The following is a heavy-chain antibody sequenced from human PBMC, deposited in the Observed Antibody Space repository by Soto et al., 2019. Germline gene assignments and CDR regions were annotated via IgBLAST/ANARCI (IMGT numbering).Heavy chain of an antibody. CDR3: ARDEGSIAARHPHYYYYYGMDV. CDR2: IIPIFGTA. V-gene: IGHV1-69*13. Sequence: ASVKVSCKASGGTFSSYAISWVRQAPGQGLEWMGGIIPIFGTANYAQKFQGRVTITADESTSTAYMELSSLRSEDTAVYYCARDEGSIAARHPHYYYYYGMDVWGQGTTVTVSS. CDR1: GGTFSSYA. J-gene: IGHJ6*02. D-gene: IGHD6-6*01.